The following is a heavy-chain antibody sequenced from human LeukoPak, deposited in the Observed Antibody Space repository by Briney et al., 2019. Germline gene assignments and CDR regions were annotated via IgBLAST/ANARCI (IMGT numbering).Heavy chain of an antibody. J-gene: IGHJ4*02. CDR1: GFTFSSYS. V-gene: IGHV3-21*01. Sequence: PGGSLRLSCAASGFTFSSYSMNWVRQAPGKGLERVSSISSSSSYIYYADSVKGRFTISRDNAKNSLYLQMNSLRAEDTAVYYCARGVTSSSSSTTGDYWGRGTLVTVSS. CDR3: ARGVTSSSSSTTGDY. CDR2: ISSSSSYI. D-gene: IGHD6-6*01.